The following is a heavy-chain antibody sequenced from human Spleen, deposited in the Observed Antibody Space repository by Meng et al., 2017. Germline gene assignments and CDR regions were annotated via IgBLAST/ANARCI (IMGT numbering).Heavy chain of an antibody. CDR1: GYTFTSSA. CDR3: ARDFTSGSSGDP. J-gene: IGHJ5*02. Sequence: QVQLVQSGAEVKKPGASVKVSCKAFGYTFTSSAIHWVRQAPGQSLEWMGWITPDSGNTKYSQKFQDRVTITRDTSASTAYMELGTLRSEDTAVYYCARDFTSGSSGDPWGQGTLVTVSS. CDR2: ITPDSGNT. V-gene: IGHV1-3*01. D-gene: IGHD6-19*01.